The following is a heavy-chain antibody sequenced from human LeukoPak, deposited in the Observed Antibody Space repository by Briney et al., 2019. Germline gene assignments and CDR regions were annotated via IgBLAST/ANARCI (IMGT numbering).Heavy chain of an antibody. D-gene: IGHD3-10*01. Sequence: ASVKVSCKASGYTFTSHGITWVRQAPGQGLEWLGWINPNSGGTNFAQKFQGRVTITRDTSVSTAYMELSRLRSDDTAVYYCARDAKYYASGSFPYWGQGTLVTVSS. V-gene: IGHV1-2*02. J-gene: IGHJ4*02. CDR3: ARDAKYYASGSFPY. CDR2: INPNSGGT. CDR1: GYTFTSHG.